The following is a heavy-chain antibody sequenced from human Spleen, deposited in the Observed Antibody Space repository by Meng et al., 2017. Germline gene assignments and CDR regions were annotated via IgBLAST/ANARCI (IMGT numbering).Heavy chain of an antibody. CDR1: GFTFSDYG. J-gene: IGHJ4*02. Sequence: QVQRVESGGGVVQPGRSLRLSCAASGFTFSDYGMHWVRQAPGKGLEWVAVISYDGSNKHYADSVKGRFTISRDNSKNTLYLQMNSLRAEDTAVYYCAKEVTGGSALDYWGQGTLVTFSS. V-gene: IGHV3-30*18. D-gene: IGHD1-26*01. CDR2: ISYDGSNK. CDR3: AKEVTGGSALDY.